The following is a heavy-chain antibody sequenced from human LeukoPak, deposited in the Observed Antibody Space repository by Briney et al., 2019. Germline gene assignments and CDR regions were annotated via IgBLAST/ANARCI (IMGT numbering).Heavy chain of an antibody. CDR1: GASITRYY. CDR3: ARLLGSSGYAGDWYFDL. V-gene: IGHV4-4*07. CDR2: LYTNGTV. D-gene: IGHD3-22*01. J-gene: IGHJ2*01. Sequence: PSEALSLTCSVSGASITRYYWTWIRQPVGKGLEWFGRLYTNGTVNYNPSLRSRVTMSRDTSRNQLSLKLTSVTAADTAVYYCARLLGSSGYAGDWYFDLWGPGALDTVSS.